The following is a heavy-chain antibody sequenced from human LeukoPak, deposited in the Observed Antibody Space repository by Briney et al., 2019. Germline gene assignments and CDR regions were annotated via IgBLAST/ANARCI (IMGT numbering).Heavy chain of an antibody. V-gene: IGHV3-15*05. D-gene: IGHD2-2*01. CDR1: GFTFSDAS. CDR3: TAEPPGMSTSTGIDH. CDR2: IKSTTDGRTT. J-gene: IGHJ4*02. Sequence: CLSLSCAASGFTFSDASMTSVCQSPGERLEWVVRIKSTTDGRTTASAATVKGLFTISRDDSKYMLYLQMNSLKVEDTAVYYCTAEPPGMSTSTGIDHWGQGTMVTVSS.